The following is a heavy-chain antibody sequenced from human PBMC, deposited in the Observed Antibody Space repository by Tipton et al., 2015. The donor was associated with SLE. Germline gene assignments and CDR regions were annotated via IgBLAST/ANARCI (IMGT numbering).Heavy chain of an antibody. D-gene: IGHD5-18*01. CDR2: IYYSGST. J-gene: IGHJ3*02. V-gene: IGHV4-31*03. CDR3: ARDYSYDAFDI. Sequence: TLSLTCTVSGGSISSGGYYWSWIRLHPGKGLEWIGYIYYSGSTYYNPSLKSRVTISVDTSKNQFSLKLSSVTAADTAVYYCARDYSYDAFDIWGQGTMVTVSS. CDR1: GGSISSGGYY.